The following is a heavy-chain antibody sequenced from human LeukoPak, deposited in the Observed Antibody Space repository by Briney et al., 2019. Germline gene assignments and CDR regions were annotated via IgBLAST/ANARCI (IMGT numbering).Heavy chain of an antibody. V-gene: IGHV3-72*01. CDR3: AKRERVSFDY. CDR2: ARNKASGYTT. CDR1: GFTFSGHY. J-gene: IGHJ4*02. Sequence: PGGSLRLSCVASGFTFSGHYMDWVRQAPGKGLEWIGRARNKASGYTTEYAASVKGRFTISRDDSKNSLYLQMNSLRAEDTAVYYCAKRERVSFDYWGQGTLVTVSS. D-gene: IGHD6-6*01.